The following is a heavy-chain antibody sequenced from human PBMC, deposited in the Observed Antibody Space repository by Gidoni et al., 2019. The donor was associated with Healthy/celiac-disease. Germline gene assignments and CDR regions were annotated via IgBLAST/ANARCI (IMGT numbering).Heavy chain of an antibody. J-gene: IGHJ4*02. Sequence: EVQLLESGGGLVQHGGSLRLSCAASGFTFSSYAMSWVRQAPGKGLEWVSAISGSGGSTYYADSVKGRFTISRDNSKNTLYLQMNSLRAEDTAVYYCAKVYDSSGYYLDYFDYWGQGTLVTVSS. V-gene: IGHV3-23*01. CDR1: GFTFSSYA. D-gene: IGHD3-22*01. CDR2: ISGSGGST. CDR3: AKVYDSSGYYLDYFDY.